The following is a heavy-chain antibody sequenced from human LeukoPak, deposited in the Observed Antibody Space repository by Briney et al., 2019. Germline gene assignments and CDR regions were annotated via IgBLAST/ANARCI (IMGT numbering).Heavy chain of an antibody. CDR2: IIPIFGTA. CDR1: GGTFSSYA. D-gene: IGHD3-3*01. Sequence: SVKVSCKASGGTFSSYAISWVRQAPGQGLEWMGGIIPIFGTANYAQKFHGRVTITTDESTSTAYMELSSLRSEDTAVYYCASGIRFLEWLFADDYWGQGTLVTVSS. V-gene: IGHV1-69*05. J-gene: IGHJ4*02. CDR3: ASGIRFLEWLFADDY.